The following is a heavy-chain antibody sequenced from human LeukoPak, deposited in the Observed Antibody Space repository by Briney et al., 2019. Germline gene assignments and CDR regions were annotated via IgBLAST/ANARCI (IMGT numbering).Heavy chain of an antibody. CDR1: GFTFDDYA. CDR3: AKAARGYSYGRVTSFDY. V-gene: IGHV3-9*01. Sequence: GGSLRLSCAASGFTFDDYAMHWVRQAPGKGLEWVSGISWNSGSIGYADSVKGRFTISRDNAKNSLYLQMNSLRAEDTALYYCAKAARGYSYGRVTSFDYWGQGTLVTVSS. CDR2: ISWNSGSI. J-gene: IGHJ4*02. D-gene: IGHD5-18*01.